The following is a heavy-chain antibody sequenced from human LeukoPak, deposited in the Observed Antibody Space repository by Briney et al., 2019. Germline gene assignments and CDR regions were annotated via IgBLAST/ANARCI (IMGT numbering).Heavy chain of an antibody. V-gene: IGHV3-15*01. CDR2: IKSKTGGGTT. D-gene: IGHD3-10*01. CDR3: TTGGSGSLGAFDI. Sequence: GGSLRLSCAASGFTFSNAWMSWVRQAPGKGLERVGRIKSKTGGGTTDYAAPVKGRFTISRDDSKNTLYLQMNSLKTEDTAVYYCTTGGSGSLGAFDIWGQGTMVTVSS. CDR1: GFTFSNAW. J-gene: IGHJ3*02.